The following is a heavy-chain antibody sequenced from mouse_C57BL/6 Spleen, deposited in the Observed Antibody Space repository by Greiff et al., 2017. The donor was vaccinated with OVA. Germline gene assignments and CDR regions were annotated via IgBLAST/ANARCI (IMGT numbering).Heavy chain of an antibody. CDR1: GYTFTSYW. Sequence: QVQLQQPGAELVMPGASVKLSCKASGYTFTSYWMHWVKQRPGLGLEWIGEIDPSDSYTNYNQKFKGKSTLTVDKSSSTAYMQLSSLTSEDSAVYYCARTNIYYGNYYFDYWGQGTTLTVSS. CDR2: IDPSDSYT. CDR3: ARTNIYYGNYYFDY. V-gene: IGHV1-69*01. J-gene: IGHJ2*01. D-gene: IGHD2-1*01.